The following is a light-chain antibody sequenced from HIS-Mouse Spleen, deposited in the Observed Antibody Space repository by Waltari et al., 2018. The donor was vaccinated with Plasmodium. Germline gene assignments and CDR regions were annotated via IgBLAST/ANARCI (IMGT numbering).Light chain of an antibody. CDR2: EGS. J-gene: IGLJ2*01. CDR3: CSYAGSRV. Sequence: QSALTQPASVSGSPGQSITLSCTGPSRDVGRYHLVSWYQQHPGKAPKLMIYEGSKWPSGVSNRFSGSKSGNTASLTISGLQAEDEADYYCCSYAGSRVFGGGTKLTVL. CDR1: SRDVGRYHL. V-gene: IGLV2-23*01.